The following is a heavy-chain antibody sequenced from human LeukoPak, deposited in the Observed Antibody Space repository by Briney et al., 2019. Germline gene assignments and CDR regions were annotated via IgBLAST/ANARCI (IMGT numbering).Heavy chain of an antibody. V-gene: IGHV4-59*01. CDR1: GGSISSYY. Sequence: SETLSLTCTVSGGSISSYYWSWIRQPPGKGLEWIGYIYYSGSTNYNPSLKSRVTISVDTSKNQFSLKLSSVTAADTAVYYCATGSYYSPYWGQGTLVTVSS. CDR3: ATGSYYSPY. J-gene: IGHJ4*02. CDR2: IYYSGST. D-gene: IGHD1-26*01.